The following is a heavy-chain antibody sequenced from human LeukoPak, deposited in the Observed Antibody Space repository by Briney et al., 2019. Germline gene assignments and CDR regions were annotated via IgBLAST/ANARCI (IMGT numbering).Heavy chain of an antibody. V-gene: IGHV3-30-3*01. J-gene: IGHJ4*02. Sequence: GGSLRLSCAASGFTFSSYAMHWVRQAPGKGLEWVAVISYDGSNKYYADSVKGRFTISRDNSKNTLYLQMNSLRAEDTAVYYCARDQSRRIPNPDPIDYWGQGTLVTVSS. CDR1: GFTFSSYA. CDR3: ARDQSRRIPNPDPIDY. D-gene: IGHD1-14*01. CDR2: ISYDGSNK.